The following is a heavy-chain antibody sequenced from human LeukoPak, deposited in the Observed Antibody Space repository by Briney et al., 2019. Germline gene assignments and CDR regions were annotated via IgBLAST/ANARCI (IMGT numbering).Heavy chain of an antibody. CDR3: ARQIYGDYAGDAFDI. CDR1: GYSFTSYW. D-gene: IGHD4-17*01. V-gene: IGHV5-51*01. Sequence: GESLKISCKGSGYSFTSYWIGWVRQMPGKGLEWMGIIYPGDSDTRYSPSFQGQVTISADKSISTAYLQWSSLKAPDTAMYYCARQIYGDYAGDAFDIWGQGTMVTVSS. CDR2: IYPGDSDT. J-gene: IGHJ3*02.